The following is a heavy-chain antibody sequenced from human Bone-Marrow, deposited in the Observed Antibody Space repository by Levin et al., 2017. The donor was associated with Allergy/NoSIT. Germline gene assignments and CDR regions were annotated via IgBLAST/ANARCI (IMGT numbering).Heavy chain of an antibody. CDR2: MNPNSGNT. CDR3: ARCSGIGEMATSLRLDY. J-gene: IGHJ4*02. CDR1: GYTFTSYD. D-gene: IGHD5-24*01. V-gene: IGHV1-8*01. Sequence: GESLKISCKASGYTFTSYDINWVRQATGQGLEWMGWMNPNSGNTGYAQKFQGRVTMTRNTSISTAYMELSSLRSEDTAVYYCARCSGIGEMATSLRLDYWGQGTLVTVSS.